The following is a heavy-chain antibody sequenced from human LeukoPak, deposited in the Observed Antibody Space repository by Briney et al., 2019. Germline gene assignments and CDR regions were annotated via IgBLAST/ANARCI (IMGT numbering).Heavy chain of an antibody. CDR1: GFTFDDYA. CDR2: ISWNSGSI. CDR3: AKAEYASDI. V-gene: IGHV3-9*01. Sequence: GRSLRLSCAASGFTFDDYAMHWVRQAPGKGLEWVSGISWNSGSIGYADSVKGRFTISRDNAKNSLYLQMNSPRAEDTALYYCAKAEYASDIWGQGTMVTVSS. J-gene: IGHJ3*02.